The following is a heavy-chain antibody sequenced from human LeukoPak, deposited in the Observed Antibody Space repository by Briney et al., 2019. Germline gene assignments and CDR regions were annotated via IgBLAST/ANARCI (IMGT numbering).Heavy chain of an antibody. J-gene: IGHJ3*02. CDR1: GFTFSSYE. Sequence: GGSLRLSCAAPGFTFSSYEMNWVRQAPGKGLEWVSYISSSGSTIYYADSVKGRFTISRDNAKNSLYLQMNSLRAEDTAVYYCARDCRRSTSCYYAFDIWGQGTMVTVSS. D-gene: IGHD2-2*01. V-gene: IGHV3-48*03. CDR2: ISSSGSTI. CDR3: ARDCRRSTSCYYAFDI.